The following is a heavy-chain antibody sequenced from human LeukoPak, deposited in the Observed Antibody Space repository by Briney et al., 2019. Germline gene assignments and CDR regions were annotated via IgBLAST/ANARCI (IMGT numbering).Heavy chain of an antibody. CDR2: IIPIFGTA. V-gene: IGHV1-69*05. CDR1: GGTFSSYP. J-gene: IGHJ5*02. CDR3: ARDVEVVTATRGWFDP. Sequence: SVKVSCKASGGTFSSYPISWVRQAPGQGLEWMGGIIPIFGTANYAQKFQGRVTITTDESTSTAYMELSSLRSENTAVYYCARDVEVVTATRGWFDPWGQGTLVTVSS. D-gene: IGHD2-21*02.